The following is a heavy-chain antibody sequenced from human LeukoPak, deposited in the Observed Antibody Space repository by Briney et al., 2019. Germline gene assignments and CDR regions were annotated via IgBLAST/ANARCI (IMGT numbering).Heavy chain of an antibody. CDR1: GYSISSGYY. Sequence: PSETLPLTCAVSGYSISSGYYWGWIRQPPGKGLGWIGSIYHSGSTYYNPSLKSRLTISVDTSKNQFSLKLSSVTAADTAVYYCARLARGANRWFDPWGQGTLVTVSS. CDR2: IYHSGST. D-gene: IGHD1-26*01. V-gene: IGHV4-38-2*01. CDR3: ARLARGANRWFDP. J-gene: IGHJ5*02.